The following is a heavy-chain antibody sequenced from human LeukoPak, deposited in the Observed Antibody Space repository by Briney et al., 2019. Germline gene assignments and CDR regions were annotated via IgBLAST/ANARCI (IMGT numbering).Heavy chain of an antibody. CDR1: GGSISSYY. V-gene: IGHV4-59*01. CDR2: IYYSGST. CDR3: ARVKRVYWGGDCYHNAFDI. Sequence: SETLSLTCTVSGGSISSYYWSWIRQPPGKGLEWIGYIYYSGSTNYNPSLKSRVTISVDTSKNQFSLKLSSVTAADTAVYYCARVKRVYWGGDCYHNAFDIWGQGTMVTVSS. D-gene: IGHD2-21*01. J-gene: IGHJ3*02.